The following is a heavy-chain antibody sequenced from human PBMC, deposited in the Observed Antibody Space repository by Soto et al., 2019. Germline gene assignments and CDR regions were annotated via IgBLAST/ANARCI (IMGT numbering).Heavy chain of an antibody. CDR2: FYYDEST. V-gene: IGHV4-30-2*01. Sequence: KTSETLSLTCAVPGDSISSGGYSWSWIRQPPGKGLEWIGYFYYDESTNYNPSLKSRVTISGDRSKNQFSLKLSSVTAADTAIYYCARGAGSGETERSYYGMDVWGQGPTVTVYS. CDR1: GDSISSGGYS. CDR3: ARGAGSGETERSYYGMDV. J-gene: IGHJ6*02. D-gene: IGHD3-10*01.